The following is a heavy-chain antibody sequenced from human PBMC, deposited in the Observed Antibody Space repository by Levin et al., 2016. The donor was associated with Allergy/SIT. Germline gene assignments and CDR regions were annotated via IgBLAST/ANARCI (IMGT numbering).Heavy chain of an antibody. J-gene: IGHJ5*02. CDR2: INPNSGAT. V-gene: IGHV1-2*02. CDR1: GYTFTDYY. D-gene: IGHD3-22*01. Sequence: ASVKVSCKPSGYTFTDYYMHWVRQAPGQGLEWMGWINPNSGATNYGRKFQGRVAMTRGTSINTAYMGLSRLRSDDTAVYYCAFGTSGYYYEASWFDPWGQGTPVTVSS. CDR3: AFGTSGYYYEASWFDP.